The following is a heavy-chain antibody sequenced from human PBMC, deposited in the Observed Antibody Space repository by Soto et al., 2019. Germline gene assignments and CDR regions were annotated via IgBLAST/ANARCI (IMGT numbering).Heavy chain of an antibody. V-gene: IGHV4-59*08. CDR3: AKGGGTTLPLDS. D-gene: IGHD1-7*01. J-gene: IGHJ4*02. CDR1: GGSISSYY. CDR2: IYYSGST. Sequence: PSETLSLTCNVSGGSISSYYWSWIRQPPGKELEWIGYIYYSGSTDYNPSLKSRVTISVDTSKNEFSLRLGSVTAADTAVYYCAKGGGTTLPLDSWGQGTLVTVSS.